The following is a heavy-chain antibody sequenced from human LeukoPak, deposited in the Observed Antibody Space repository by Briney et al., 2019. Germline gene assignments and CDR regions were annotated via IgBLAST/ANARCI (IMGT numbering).Heavy chain of an antibody. V-gene: IGHV1-2*02. CDR2: INPNSGGT. CDR3: ARATTGDSAGYFDY. J-gene: IGHJ4*02. D-gene: IGHD1-1*01. CDR1: GYTFTVYY. Sequence: ASVKVSCKASGYTFTVYYMHWVRQAPGQGLEWMGWINPNSGGTNYAQKFQGRVTMTRDTSISTAYMELSRLRSDDTAVYYCARATTGDSAGYFDYWGQGTLVTVSS.